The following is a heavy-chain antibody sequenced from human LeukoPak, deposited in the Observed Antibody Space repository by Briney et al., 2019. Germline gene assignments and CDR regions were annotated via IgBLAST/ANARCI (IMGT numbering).Heavy chain of an antibody. Sequence: PGGSLRLSCAASGFTFSSYEMNWVRQAPGKGLEWVSYISSSGSTIYYADSVKGRFTISRDNAKNSLYLQMNSLRAEDTAVYYCASLQLLWFGESPTGEDYYMDVWGKGTTVTISS. J-gene: IGHJ6*03. D-gene: IGHD3-10*01. V-gene: IGHV3-48*03. CDR1: GFTFSSYE. CDR3: ASLQLLWFGESPTGEDYYMDV. CDR2: ISSSGSTI.